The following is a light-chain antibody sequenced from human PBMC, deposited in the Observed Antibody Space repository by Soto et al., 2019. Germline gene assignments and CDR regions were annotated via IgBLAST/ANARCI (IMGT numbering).Light chain of an antibody. V-gene: IGLV2-14*01. J-gene: IGLJ2*01. CDR1: SSDVGGYNF. CDR3: SSFTTSTTRVV. Sequence: QSALTQPASVSGSPGQSITISCTGTSSDVGGYNFVSWYQQYPGKAPKLLIYDVSSRPSGISHRFSGSKSGSTASLTVSGLRAEDEADYFCSSFTTSTTRVVFGAGTQLTVL. CDR2: DVS.